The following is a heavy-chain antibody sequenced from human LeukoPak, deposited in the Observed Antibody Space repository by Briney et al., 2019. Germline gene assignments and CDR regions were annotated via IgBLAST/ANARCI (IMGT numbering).Heavy chain of an antibody. D-gene: IGHD1-26*01. CDR3: TTEVLEGATDGTFDI. CDR1: GFTFSDSA. V-gene: IGHV3-23*01. CDR2: ISFSGDSI. Sequence: GGSLRLSCAASGFTFSDSAMTWVRQAPGKGLEWVSLISFSGDSIYYADSVRGRFTISRDNSKDTLYLQVNSLKTEDTAVYYCTTEVLEGATDGTFDIWGQGTMVTVSS. J-gene: IGHJ3*02.